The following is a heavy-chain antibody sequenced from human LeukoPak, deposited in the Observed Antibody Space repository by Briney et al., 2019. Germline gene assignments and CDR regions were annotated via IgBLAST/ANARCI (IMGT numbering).Heavy chain of an antibody. Sequence: GGSLRLSCAVSGFTISSYAMSWVRQAPGKGLEWVSAISGSSGSTNYADSVKGRFTISRDNTKNSLYLQMNSLRAEDTAVYYCTREGVDVFDIWGQGTMVTVSS. CDR1: GFTISSYA. D-gene: IGHD3-10*01. CDR2: ISGSSGST. J-gene: IGHJ3*02. V-gene: IGHV3-23*01. CDR3: TREGVDVFDI.